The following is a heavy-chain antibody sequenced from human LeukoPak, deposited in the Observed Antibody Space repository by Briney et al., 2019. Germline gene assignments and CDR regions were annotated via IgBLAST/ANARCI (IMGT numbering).Heavy chain of an antibody. V-gene: IGHV4-59*01. CDR2: IYYRGST. J-gene: IGHJ4*02. CDR1: GDSISDYY. D-gene: IGHD5-18*01. Sequence: SETLSLTCTVSGDSISDYYWTWMRQPPGKRVEWIGYIYYRGSTNYNPSLKSRVTISVDTSKNQFSLKLTSETAADTAVYYCARVQSGYSYGPFDYWGQGTLVTVSS. CDR3: ARVQSGYSYGPFDY.